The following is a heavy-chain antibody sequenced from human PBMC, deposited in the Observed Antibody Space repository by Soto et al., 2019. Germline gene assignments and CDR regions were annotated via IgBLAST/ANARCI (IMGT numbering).Heavy chain of an antibody. CDR1: GGSISSGNYY. CDR2: ISYSGTT. CDR3: ATMGTPVTGLYYFDY. J-gene: IGHJ4*02. V-gene: IGHV4-30-4*01. D-gene: IGHD4-17*01. Sequence: QVQLQESGPGLVKPSQTLSLTCTVSGGSISSGNYYWSWIRQPPGKGLEWIGFISYSGTTHYSASLRSRVSLSXXXSXNQFSLDLSSVTAADTAVYYCATMGTPVTGLYYFDYWGQGTLVTVSS.